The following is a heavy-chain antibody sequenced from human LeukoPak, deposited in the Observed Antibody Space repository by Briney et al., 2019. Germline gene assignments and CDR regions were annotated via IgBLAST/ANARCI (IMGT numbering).Heavy chain of an antibody. V-gene: IGHV1-18*01. J-gene: IGHJ4*02. D-gene: IGHD6-13*01. CDR2: ISAYNGNT. Sequence: GASVKVSCKASGYTFTSYGISWVRQAPGQGLEWMGWISAYNGNTNYAQKLQGRVTMTTDTSTSTAYMELRSLRSDDTAVYYCAKRLSSSSTWYYFDYWGQGTLVTVSS. CDR1: GYTFTSYG. CDR3: AKRLSSSSTWYYFDY.